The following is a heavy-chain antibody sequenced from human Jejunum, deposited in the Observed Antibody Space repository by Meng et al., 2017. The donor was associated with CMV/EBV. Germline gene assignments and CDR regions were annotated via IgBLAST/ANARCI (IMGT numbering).Heavy chain of an antibody. CDR3: ARGFLNGYQPFDY. CDR1: GGSVNNYA. V-gene: IGHV1-69*12. Sequence: VQLMQSGADVQEPGSSMKVPCKSSGGSVNNYAFNWVRQAPGQGLEWMGGIIAIFKTPNYAQKFQGRLTITADESTGTSYMELTSLTSEDTAVYYCARGFLNGYQPFDYWGQGTLVTVFS. D-gene: IGHD5-24*01. CDR2: IIAIFKTP. J-gene: IGHJ4*02.